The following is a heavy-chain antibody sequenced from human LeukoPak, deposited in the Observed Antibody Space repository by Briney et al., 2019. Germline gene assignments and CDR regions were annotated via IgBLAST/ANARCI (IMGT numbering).Heavy chain of an antibody. V-gene: IGHV1-46*01. CDR1: GYTFTSYY. Sequence: ASVKVSCKASGYTFTSYYMHWVRQAPGQGLGWMGIINPSGGSTSYAQKFQGRVTMTRDMSTSTVYMELSSQRSEDTAVYYCAREVGGSGWFDPWGQGTLVTVSS. D-gene: IGHD1-26*01. CDR2: INPSGGST. CDR3: AREVGGSGWFDP. J-gene: IGHJ5*02.